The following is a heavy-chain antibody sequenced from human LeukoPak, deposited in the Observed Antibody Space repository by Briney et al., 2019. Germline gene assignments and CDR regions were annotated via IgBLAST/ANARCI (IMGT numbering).Heavy chain of an antibody. J-gene: IGHJ5*02. CDR1: GFTFSSYA. CDR3: ARDGRPYYDFWSGPWFDP. V-gene: IGHV3-30-3*01. D-gene: IGHD3-3*01. CDR2: ISYDGSTK. Sequence: PGGSLRLSCAASGFTFSSYAMHWVRQAPGKGLEWVAVISYDGSTKNYADSVKGRFTISRDNSKNTLYLQMNSLRAEDTAVYYCARDGRPYYDFWSGPWFDPWGQGTLVTVSS.